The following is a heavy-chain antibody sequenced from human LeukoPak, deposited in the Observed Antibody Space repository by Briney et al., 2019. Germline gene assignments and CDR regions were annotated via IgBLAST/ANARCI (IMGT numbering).Heavy chain of an antibody. CDR1: GYTLIDYY. CDR3: AKVGDGSGNSGYFDY. CDR2: INPNSGGT. Sequence: ASVKVSCKASGYTLIDYYIHWVRQAPGQGLEWMGWINPNSGGTNYAQKFQGRVTMTRDTSISTVYMELNSLRAEDTAVYYCAKVGDGSGNSGYFDYWGQGTLVTVSS. V-gene: IGHV1-2*02. D-gene: IGHD4-23*01. J-gene: IGHJ4*02.